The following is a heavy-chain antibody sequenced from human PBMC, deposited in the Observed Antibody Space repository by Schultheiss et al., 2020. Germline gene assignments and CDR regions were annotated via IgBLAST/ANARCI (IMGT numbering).Heavy chain of an antibody. D-gene: IGHD2/OR15-2a*01. CDR1: GFTFTNYA. J-gene: IGHJ5*02. Sequence: GGSLRLSFAASGFTFTNYAMNWVRQPPGKGLEWVSTVSGSGVGTYYADSVKGRFTISRDNSKNTMYLQMNSPRAEDTAVYYCARSKTVSNTWFDPWGQGTLVTVSS. CDR2: VSGSGVGT. V-gene: IGHV3-23*01. CDR3: ARSKTVSNTWFDP.